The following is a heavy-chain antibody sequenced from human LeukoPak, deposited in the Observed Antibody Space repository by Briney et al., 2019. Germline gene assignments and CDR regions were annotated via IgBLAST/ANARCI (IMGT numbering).Heavy chain of an antibody. J-gene: IGHJ4*02. CDR1: GFSFSSSS. CDR3: ATFDYSSSWYVGFDY. Sequence: ASVKVSCKASGFSFSSSSMQWVRQARGQRLEWIGWLAVGSGNTIYAQKFQGRVTMTEDTSTDTAYMELSSLISEDTALYYCATFDYSSSWYVGFDYWGQGALVTVSS. V-gene: IGHV1-58*02. D-gene: IGHD6-13*01. CDR2: LAVGSGNT.